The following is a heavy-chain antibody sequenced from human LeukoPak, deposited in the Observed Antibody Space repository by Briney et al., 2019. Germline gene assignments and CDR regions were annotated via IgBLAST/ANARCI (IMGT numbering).Heavy chain of an antibody. J-gene: IGHJ4*02. CDR3: ARGAQQTTRDQFGANSGPDY. Sequence: ASVKVSCKASGYIFTYYAIHWLRQAPGQRPEWMGWMNGGNGNTKYSQKFQGRITLIRDTSASTAYMELSSLRSEDMAVYYCARGAQQTTRDQFGANSGPDYWGQGTLVTVSS. V-gene: IGHV1-3*03. CDR2: MNGGNGNT. D-gene: IGHD3-10*01. CDR1: GYIFTYYA.